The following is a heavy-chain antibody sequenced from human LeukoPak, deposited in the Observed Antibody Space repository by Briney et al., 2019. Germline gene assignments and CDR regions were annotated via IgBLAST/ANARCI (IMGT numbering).Heavy chain of an antibody. D-gene: IGHD3-22*01. CDR2: INHSGST. V-gene: IGHV4-34*01. J-gene: IGHJ4*02. Sequence: PSETLSLTCAVYGGSFSGYYWSWIRQPPGKGLEWIGEINHSGSTNYKPSLKSRVTISVDTSKNQFSLKLSSVTAADTAVYYCARGQRVWRITMIVPGYFDYWGQGTLVTVSS. CDR3: ARGQRVWRITMIVPGYFDY. CDR1: GGSFSGYY.